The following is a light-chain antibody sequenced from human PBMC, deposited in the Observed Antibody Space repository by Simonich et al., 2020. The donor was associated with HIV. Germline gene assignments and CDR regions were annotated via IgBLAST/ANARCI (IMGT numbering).Light chain of an antibody. V-gene: IGLV2-14*01. CDR3: SSYTGSNTVV. CDR1: GSDVGGYNY. Sequence: QSALTQPASVSGSPGQSITISCTGTGSDVGGYNYVSWYQQPPGKAPKLMIYDVSKRPSGVSNRFSASKSGNTASLTISGLQARDEADYYCSSYTGSNTVVFGGGTKLTVL. J-gene: IGLJ2*01. CDR2: DVS.